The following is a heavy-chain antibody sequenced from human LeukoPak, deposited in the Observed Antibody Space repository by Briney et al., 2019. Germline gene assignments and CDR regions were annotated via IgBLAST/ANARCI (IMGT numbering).Heavy chain of an antibody. CDR1: GGSISSYY. Sequence: SETLSLTCTVSGGSISSYYWSWVRQPPGKGLEWIGYIYYSGSTDYNPSLKSRVTISVDTSKIQFSLKLSSVTAADTAVYYCARVRRHSSRPDAFDIWGQGTMVTVSS. D-gene: IGHD6-19*01. J-gene: IGHJ3*02. CDR3: ARVRRHSSRPDAFDI. V-gene: IGHV4-59*01. CDR2: IYYSGST.